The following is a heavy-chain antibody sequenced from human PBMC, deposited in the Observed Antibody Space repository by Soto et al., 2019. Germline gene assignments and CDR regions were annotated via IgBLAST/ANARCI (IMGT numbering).Heavy chain of an antibody. J-gene: IGHJ4*02. CDR3: ARSGVGVNKGFDY. CDR1: GGSIISTSYH. V-gene: IGHV4-39*01. Sequence: PSETLSLTCSVSGGSIISTSYHWGWIRQAPGKGLEWIGNTHYSGSAYYNPSLKSRVTLSVDTSKNQFSLNLNSVTAADTAVYFCARSGVGVNKGFDYWGQGTLVTVSS. D-gene: IGHD1-26*01. CDR2: THYSGSA.